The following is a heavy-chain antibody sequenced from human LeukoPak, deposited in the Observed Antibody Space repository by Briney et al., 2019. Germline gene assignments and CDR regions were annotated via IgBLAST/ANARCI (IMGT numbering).Heavy chain of an antibody. CDR2: IYTSGST. V-gene: IGHV4-4*07. D-gene: IGHD2-2*01. CDR1: GGSISSYY. CDR3: ARGRVVVPAAMRHNWFDP. J-gene: IGHJ5*02. Sequence: SETLSLTCTVSGGSISSYYWSWIRQPAGKGLEWIGRIYTSGSTNYNPSLKSRVTISVDTSKNQFSLKLSSVTAADTAVYYCARGRVVVPAAMRHNWFDPWGQGTLVTVSS.